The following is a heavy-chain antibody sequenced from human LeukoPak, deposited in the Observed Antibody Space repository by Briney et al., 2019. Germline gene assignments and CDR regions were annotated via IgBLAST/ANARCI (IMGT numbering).Heavy chain of an antibody. CDR3: AKGGFDLSSGWPIVDY. CDR2: RSYDGSNK. CDR1: GFTFSSYA. J-gene: IGHJ4*02. V-gene: IGHV3-30*18. Sequence: GGSLRLSCAASGFTFSSYAMSWVRQAPGKGLEWVAVRSYDGSNKYYADSVKGRFTISRDNSKNTLYLQMNSLRAEDTAVYYCAKGGFDLSSGWPIVDYWGQGTLVTVSS. D-gene: IGHD6-19*01.